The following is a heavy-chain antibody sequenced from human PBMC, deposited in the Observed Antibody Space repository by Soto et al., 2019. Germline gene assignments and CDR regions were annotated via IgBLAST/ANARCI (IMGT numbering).Heavy chain of an antibody. D-gene: IGHD6-13*01. CDR3: ARGRGQVDSSRSRFDP. CDR2: ISSSSSTI. CDR1: GFTFSSYS. J-gene: IGHJ5*02. Sequence: EVQLVESGGGLVQPGGSLRLSCAASGFTFSSYSMNWVRQAPGKGLEWVSYISSSSSTIYYADSVKGRFTISRDNAKNSLYLQMNNLRAEDTAVYYCARGRGQVDSSRSRFDPWGQGTLVTVSS. V-gene: IGHV3-48*01.